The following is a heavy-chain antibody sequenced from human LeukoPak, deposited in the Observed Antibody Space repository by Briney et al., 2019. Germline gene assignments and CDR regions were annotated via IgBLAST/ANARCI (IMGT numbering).Heavy chain of an antibody. CDR1: GYTFTSYD. CDR2: MNPNSGNT. V-gene: IGHV1-8*01. D-gene: IGHD6-13*01. J-gene: IGHJ6*02. Sequence: ASVKVSCKASGYTFTSYDINWVRQATGQGLEWMGWMNPNSGNTGYAQKFQGRVTMTRNTSISTAYIELSSLRSEDTAVYYCARGHSSSWYEIYYYYGMDVWGQGTTVTVSS. CDR3: ARGHSSSWYEIYYYYGMDV.